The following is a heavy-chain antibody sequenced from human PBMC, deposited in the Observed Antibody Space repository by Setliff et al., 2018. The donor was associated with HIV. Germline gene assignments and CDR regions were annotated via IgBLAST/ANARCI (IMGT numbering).Heavy chain of an antibody. D-gene: IGHD5-18*01. CDR3: ARDNTGYSYGYDYYYYYMDV. CDR2: IYYSGST. J-gene: IGHJ6*03. Sequence: PSETLSLTCTVSGGSISSSSYYWGWIRQPPGKGLEWIGNIYYSGSTYYNPSLKSRVTISVDTSKNQFSLKVSSVTAADTAVYYCARDNTGYSYGYDYYYYYMDVWGKGTTVTVSS. CDR1: GGSISSSSYY. V-gene: IGHV4-39*02.